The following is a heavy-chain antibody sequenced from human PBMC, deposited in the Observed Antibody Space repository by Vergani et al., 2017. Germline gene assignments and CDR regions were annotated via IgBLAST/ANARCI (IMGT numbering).Heavy chain of an antibody. D-gene: IGHD2-15*01. Sequence: QVQLQESGPGLVKPSETLSLTCTFSGFSLRSYYLSWIRQPPGKGLEWIVYIYYSGGTNYNPPLKRRVTIPVDTSKNQFSLKLSSVTAADTAVYYCARARGGYCSGGSCYRPGVEFDPCGQGTLVTVSS. CDR2: IYYSGGT. CDR1: GFSLRSYY. J-gene: IGHJ5*02. CDR3: ARARGGYCSGGSCYRPGVEFDP. V-gene: IGHV4-59*01.